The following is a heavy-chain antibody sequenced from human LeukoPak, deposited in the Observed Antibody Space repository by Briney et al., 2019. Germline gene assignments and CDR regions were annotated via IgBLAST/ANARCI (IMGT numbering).Heavy chain of an antibody. D-gene: IGHD3-10*01. Sequence: GGSLRLSCAASGFTFDDYAMHWDRQAPGKGLEWVSLISGDGGSTYYADSVKGRFTISRDNSKNSLYLQMNSLRTEDTALYYCAKDFSSYGSGSYCSFDYWGQGTLVTVSS. CDR2: ISGDGGST. J-gene: IGHJ4*02. CDR3: AKDFSSYGSGSYCSFDY. CDR1: GFTFDDYA. V-gene: IGHV3-43*02.